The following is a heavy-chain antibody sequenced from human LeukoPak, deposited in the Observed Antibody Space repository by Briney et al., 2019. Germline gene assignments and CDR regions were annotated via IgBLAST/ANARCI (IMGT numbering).Heavy chain of an antibody. V-gene: IGHV3-23*01. CDR2: IISSGGVT. Sequence: KSGGSLRLSCAASGFAFSSYAMSLVRPAPGKGLEWVSSIISSGGVTYYADSVKGRFTISRDNSKNTVYLQMDSLRAEDSAVYYCAKDGDSYGPYYFDYWGQGTLVTVSS. CDR3: AKDGDSYGPYYFDY. J-gene: IGHJ4*02. CDR1: GFAFSSYA. D-gene: IGHD5-18*01.